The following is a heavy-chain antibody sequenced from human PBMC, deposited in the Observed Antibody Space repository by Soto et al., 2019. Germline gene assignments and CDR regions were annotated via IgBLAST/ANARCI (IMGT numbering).Heavy chain of an antibody. CDR1: GFTFSSYA. D-gene: IGHD3-16*01. J-gene: IGHJ3*02. Sequence: QPGGSLRLSCSASGFTFSSYAMSLVRQAPGKGLEWVSAISGSGGRTYYADSVKGRFTISRDNSNNTLSLQMHILRVEDTAVYFCAKGGYYSLFDIWGQGTMVTVSS. CDR3: AKGGYYSLFDI. V-gene: IGHV3-23*01. CDR2: ISGSGGRT.